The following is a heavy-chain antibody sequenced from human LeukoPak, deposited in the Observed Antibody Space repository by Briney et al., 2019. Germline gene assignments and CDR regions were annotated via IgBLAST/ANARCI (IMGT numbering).Heavy chain of an antibody. CDR1: GGTFSSYA. V-gene: IGHV1-69*05. CDR3: ASNYSDSSGYYPHFDY. Sequence: ASVKVSCKASGGTFSSYAISWVRQAPGQGLEWMGGIIPIFGTANYAQKFQGRVTITTDESTSTAYMELSSLRSEDTAVYYCASNYSDSSGYYPHFDYWGQGTLVTVSS. J-gene: IGHJ4*02. CDR2: IIPIFGTA. D-gene: IGHD3-22*01.